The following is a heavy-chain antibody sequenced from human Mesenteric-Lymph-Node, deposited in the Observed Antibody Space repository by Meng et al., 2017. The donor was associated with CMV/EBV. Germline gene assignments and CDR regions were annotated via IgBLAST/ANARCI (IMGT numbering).Heavy chain of an antibody. CDR2: INDSGAT. V-gene: IGHV4-34*01. CDR3: AASTLRAPFEF. CDR1: GGSFSAYY. J-gene: IGHJ4*02. Sequence: SLPCTVYGGSFSAYYFTWLRQPPGKGLEWVGAINDSGATNDNPSLNRRVTISVDKSKNQFSLNLTSVTPADTAVYYCAASTLRAPFEFWGQGSLVTVSS. D-gene: IGHD5/OR15-5a*01.